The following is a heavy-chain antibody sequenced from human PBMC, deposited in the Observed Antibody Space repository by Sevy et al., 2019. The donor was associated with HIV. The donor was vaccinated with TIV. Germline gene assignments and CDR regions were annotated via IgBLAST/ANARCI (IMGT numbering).Heavy chain of an antibody. CDR3: ARIHGWEVWATLDY. Sequence: GGSLRLSCAASGFTFSSYAMHWVRQAPGKGLEWVAVISYDVSNKYYADSVKGRFSISSDNSKNTPYLQMKSLRAEDTAVYYCARIHGWEVWATLDYWGQGTLVTVSS. CDR2: ISYDVSNK. D-gene: IGHD3-16*01. V-gene: IGHV3-30-3*01. J-gene: IGHJ4*02. CDR1: GFTFSSYA.